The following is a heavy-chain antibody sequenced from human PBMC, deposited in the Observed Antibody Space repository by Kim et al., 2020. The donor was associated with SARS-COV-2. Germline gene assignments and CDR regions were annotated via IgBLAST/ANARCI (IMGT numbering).Heavy chain of an antibody. CDR1: GYTVTYSY. V-gene: IGHV3-66*01. CDR3: ATVVFYYDAGYFKN. J-gene: IGHJ1*01. CDR2: IYSGGNT. D-gene: IGHD3-22*01. Sequence: GGSLRLSCAASGYTVTYSYMGWVRQAPGKGLEWVSFIYSGGNTIYADTVKGRLIISRDHSKNTLYLQMNSLRAEETAVYYYATVVFYYDAGYFKNWGQGTRVIVSS.